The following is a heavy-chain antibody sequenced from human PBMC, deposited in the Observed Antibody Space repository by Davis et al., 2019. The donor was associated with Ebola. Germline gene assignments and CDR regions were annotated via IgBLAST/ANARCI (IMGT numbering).Heavy chain of an antibody. CDR1: GYSFTSYL. CDR2: IDPSDSYT. Sequence: GESLKISCQGSGYSFTSYLITWVRQTPGKGLEWMGRIDPSDSYTNYSPSFQGHVTIPADKSINTAYLQWSSLRASDTAMYYCARRGRHPLGDAFDLWGQGTMVTVSS. D-gene: IGHD3-16*01. V-gene: IGHV5-10-1*01. J-gene: IGHJ3*01. CDR3: ARRGRHPLGDAFDL.